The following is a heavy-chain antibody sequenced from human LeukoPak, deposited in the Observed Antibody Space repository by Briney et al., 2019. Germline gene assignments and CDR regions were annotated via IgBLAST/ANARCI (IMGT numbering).Heavy chain of an antibody. CDR2: ISHSGTT. V-gene: IGHV4-34*01. Sequence: SETLSLTCAVYGGSFTAYYWNWIRQPPGKGLEWIGEISHSGTTNSNPSLKSRVTISVDTSKNQFSLKLSSVTAADTAVYYCARVNRRRSRNFFDPWCQGTLVTVSS. CDR1: GGSFTAYY. D-gene: IGHD2/OR15-2a*01. CDR3: ARVNRRRSRNFFDP. J-gene: IGHJ5*02.